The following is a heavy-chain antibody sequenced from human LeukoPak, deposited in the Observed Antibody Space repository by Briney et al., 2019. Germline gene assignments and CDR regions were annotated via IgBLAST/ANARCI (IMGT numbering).Heavy chain of an antibody. D-gene: IGHD3-10*01. CDR1: GFTFSTYA. CDR3: AKDRTTVVRGVFDY. Sequence: GGSLRLSCAASGFTFSTYAMTWVRQAPGKGLEWVSGISGSDSNTYYADSVKGRFTISRDNSKNTLYLQVNSLRAEDTAVYYCAKDRTTVVRGVFDYWGQGTLVTVSS. CDR2: ISGSDSNT. J-gene: IGHJ4*02. V-gene: IGHV3-23*01.